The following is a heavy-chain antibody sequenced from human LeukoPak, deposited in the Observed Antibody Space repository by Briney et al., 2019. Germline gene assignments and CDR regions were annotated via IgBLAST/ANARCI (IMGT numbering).Heavy chain of an antibody. CDR2: ISGDGSST. Sequence: GGSLRLSCAASGFTFSNHWMHWVRQAPGKGLVWVSRISGDGSSTRYADSVKGRFTISRDNAKNTLFLQMNSLRAEDTAVHYCARDNNWNYPDYWGQGTLVTVSS. D-gene: IGHD1-7*01. CDR1: GFTFSNHW. CDR3: ARDNNWNYPDY. J-gene: IGHJ4*02. V-gene: IGHV3-74*01.